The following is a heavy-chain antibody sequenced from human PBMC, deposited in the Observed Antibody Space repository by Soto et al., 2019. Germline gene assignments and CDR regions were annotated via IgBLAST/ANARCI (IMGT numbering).Heavy chain of an antibody. CDR2: ISYDGSNT. CDR1: GFTFSTYA. J-gene: IGHJ4*02. CDR3: ARDQGRSITCQLDY. D-gene: IGHD2-2*01. V-gene: IGHV3-30-3*01. Sequence: RLSCAVSGFTFSTYAMHWVRQAPGKGLEWVAVISYDGSNTYYADSVKGRFTISRDNMLYLQMNSLRAEDTAVYYCARDQGRSITCQLDYWGQGTLVTVSS.